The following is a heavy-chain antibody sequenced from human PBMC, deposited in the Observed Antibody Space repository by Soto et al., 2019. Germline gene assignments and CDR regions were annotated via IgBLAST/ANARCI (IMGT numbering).Heavy chain of an antibody. CDR1: GGSISSGGYY. J-gene: IGHJ4*02. Sequence: QVQLQESGPGLVKPSQALSLTCTVSGGSISSGGYYWSWVRQHSGKGLEWIAYMYYSGSTYYNPSLKSRVSVSVDTSKNQFSLKLSSVTAADTAVYYCARFSGSYLRDWGQGTLVTVSS. CDR3: ARFSGSYLRD. V-gene: IGHV4-31*03. CDR2: MYYSGST. D-gene: IGHD1-26*01.